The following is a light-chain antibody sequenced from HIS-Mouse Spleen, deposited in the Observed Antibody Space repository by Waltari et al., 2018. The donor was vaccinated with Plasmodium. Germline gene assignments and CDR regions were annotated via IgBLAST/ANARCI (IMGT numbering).Light chain of an antibody. V-gene: IGLV2-14*01. J-gene: IGLJ2*01. CDR2: EVS. Sequence: QSALTQPASVSGSPGPSITISCTGTSRDVGCYNYVPWYQQHPGKAPKLMIYEVSNRPSGVSNRFSGSKSGNTASLTISGLQAEDEADYYCSSYTSSSTQVFGGGTKLTVL. CDR3: SSYTSSSTQV. CDR1: SRDVGCYNY.